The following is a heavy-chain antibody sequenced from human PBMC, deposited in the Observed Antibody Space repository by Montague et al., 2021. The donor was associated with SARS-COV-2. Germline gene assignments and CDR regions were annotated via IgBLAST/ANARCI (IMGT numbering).Heavy chain of an antibody. V-gene: IGHV4-59*08. CDR2: IYYTGTT. J-gene: IGHJ1*01. D-gene: IGHD6-13*01. CDR3: ARPLRSNVWYGFDI. Sequence: SETLSLTCTVSGGSISSHYWSWIRQAPGQGLEWIGHIYYTGTTKYNPPLKSRVTLSLDTSRDQFSLTLSSVTAADTAVYYCARPLRSNVWYGFDIWGQGAMVIVSS. CDR1: GGSISSHY.